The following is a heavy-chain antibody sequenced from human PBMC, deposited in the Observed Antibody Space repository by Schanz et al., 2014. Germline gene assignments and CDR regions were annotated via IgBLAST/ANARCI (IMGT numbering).Heavy chain of an antibody. D-gene: IGHD3-10*01. V-gene: IGHV3-33*08. CDR3: ARGIITMVRGGDVGAFDI. Sequence: QVQLVESGGGVVKPGGSLRLSCAASGFTFSDYYMTWMRQAPGKGLEWVALISYDGSSKNHADSVQGRFTISRDNSKNALYLQMDSLRAEDTAVYYCARGIITMVRGGDVGAFDIWGQGTMVTVSS. J-gene: IGHJ3*02. CDR1: GFTFSDYY. CDR2: ISYDGSSK.